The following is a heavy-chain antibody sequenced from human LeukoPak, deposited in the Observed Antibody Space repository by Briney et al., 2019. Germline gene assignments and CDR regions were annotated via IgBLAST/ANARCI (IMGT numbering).Heavy chain of an antibody. V-gene: IGHV1-69*05. CDR1: GGTFSSYA. D-gene: IGHD2-2*01. CDR2: IIPIFGTA. CDR3: ARGYCSSTSCSAPYDAFDI. J-gene: IGHJ3*02. Sequence: SVKVSCKASGGTFSSYAISWVRQAPGRGLEWMGGIIPIFGTANYAQKFQGRVTITTDESTSTAYMEPSSLRSEDTAVYYCARGYCSSTSCSAPYDAFDIWGQGTMVTVSS.